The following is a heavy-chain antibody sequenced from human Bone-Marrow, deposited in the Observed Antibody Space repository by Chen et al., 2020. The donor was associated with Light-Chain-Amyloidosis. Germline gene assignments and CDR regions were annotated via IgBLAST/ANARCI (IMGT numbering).Heavy chain of an antibody. Sequence: EVQLEQSGPEVNKPGESLKISCKGSGYTFPNYWIGWVRQMPGKGLEWMGVIYPDDSCATSSPSVEGQATSAADKSITTAYLQWSSPKASENAMYHCARRREGHNLDYWGQGTQATLSS. V-gene: IGHV5-51*01. CDR3: ARRREGHNLDY. CDR2: IYPDDSCA. J-gene: IGHJ4*02. D-gene: IGHD1-1*01. CDR1: GYTFPNYW.